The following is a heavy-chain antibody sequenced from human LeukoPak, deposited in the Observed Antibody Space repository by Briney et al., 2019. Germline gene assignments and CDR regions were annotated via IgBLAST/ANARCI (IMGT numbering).Heavy chain of an antibody. V-gene: IGHV3-30*04. CDR1: GFTFSSYA. CDR2: ISYDGSNK. Sequence: GGSLRLSCAPSGFTFSSYAMHWVRQAPGKELEWVAVISYDGSNKYYADCVKGRFTISRDNSKNSLYLQMNSLRAEDTAVYYCARWREARSTDYYYYYMDVWGKGTTVTVSS. J-gene: IGHJ6*03. CDR3: ARWREARSTDYYYYYMDV. D-gene: IGHD5/OR15-5a*01.